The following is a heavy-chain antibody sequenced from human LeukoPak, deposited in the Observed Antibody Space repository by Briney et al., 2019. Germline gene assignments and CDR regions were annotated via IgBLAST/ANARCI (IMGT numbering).Heavy chain of an antibody. Sequence: ASVKVSCKASGGTFSSYAISWVRQAPGQGLEWMGRIIPILGIANYAQKFQGRVTITADKSTSTAYMELSSLRSEDTAVYYCASSLGSGYDWVRFDYWGQGTLVTVSS. J-gene: IGHJ4*02. CDR1: GGTFSSYA. CDR3: ASSLGSGYDWVRFDY. V-gene: IGHV1-69*04. D-gene: IGHD5-12*01. CDR2: IIPILGIA.